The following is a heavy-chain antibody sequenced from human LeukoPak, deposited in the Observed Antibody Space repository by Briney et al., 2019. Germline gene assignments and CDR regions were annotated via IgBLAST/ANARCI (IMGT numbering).Heavy chain of an antibody. D-gene: IGHD5-18*01. V-gene: IGHV4-34*01. J-gene: IGHJ4*02. CDR1: GGSFSGYY. CDR2: INYSGST. Sequence: SETLSLTCAVYGGSFSGYYWSWIRQPPGKGLEWIGSINYSGSTYYNPSLKSRVTISVDTSKNQFSLKLSSVTAADTAVFYCTSGYSYDLFDYWGQGTLVTVSS. CDR3: TSGYSYDLFDY.